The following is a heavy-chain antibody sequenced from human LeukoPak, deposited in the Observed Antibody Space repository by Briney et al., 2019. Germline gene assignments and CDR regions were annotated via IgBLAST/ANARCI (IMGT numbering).Heavy chain of an antibody. CDR3: AKDANRLRYFDWYYYYYYMDV. CDR2: IRYDGSNK. J-gene: IGHJ6*03. Sequence: PGGSLRLSCAASGFTFSSYGMHWVRQAPGKGLEWVAFIRYDGSNKYYADSVKGRLTISRDNSKNTLYLQMNSLRAEDTAVYYCAKDANRLRYFDWYYYYYYMDVWGKGTTVTISS. V-gene: IGHV3-30*02. D-gene: IGHD3-9*01. CDR1: GFTFSSYG.